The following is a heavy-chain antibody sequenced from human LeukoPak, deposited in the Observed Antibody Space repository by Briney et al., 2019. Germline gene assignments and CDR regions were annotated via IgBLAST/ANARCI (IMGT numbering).Heavy chain of an antibody. CDR2: IYHSGST. CDR3: ARAYCSGDCYPHDAFDI. V-gene: IGHV4-30-2*01. Sequence: SQTLSLTCAVSGGSISSGGYSWSWIRQPPGKGLEWIGYIYHSGSTYYNPSLKSRVTISVDRSKNQFTLKLSSVTAADTAVYYCARAYCSGDCYPHDAFDIWGQGTMVTVSS. CDR1: GGSISSGGYS. J-gene: IGHJ3*02. D-gene: IGHD2-21*02.